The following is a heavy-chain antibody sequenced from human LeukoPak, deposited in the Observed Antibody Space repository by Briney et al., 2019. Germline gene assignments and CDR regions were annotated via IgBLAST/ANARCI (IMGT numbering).Heavy chain of an antibody. D-gene: IGHD3-22*01. Sequence: PSQTLSLTCTVSGGSISSGDYYWSWIRQPPGKGLEWIGYIYYSGSTYYNPSLKSRVTISVDTSKNQFSLKLSSVTAADTAVYYCAREGSGYHTYYFDYWGQGTLVTVSP. CDR2: IYYSGST. J-gene: IGHJ4*02. CDR1: GGSISSGDYY. V-gene: IGHV4-30-4*01. CDR3: AREGSGYHTYYFDY.